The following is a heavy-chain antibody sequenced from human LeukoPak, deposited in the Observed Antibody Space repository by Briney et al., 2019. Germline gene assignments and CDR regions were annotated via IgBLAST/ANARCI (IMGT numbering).Heavy chain of an antibody. CDR1: GNTFTGYY. CDR2: INPNSGGT. J-gene: IGHJ5*02. Sequence: ASVKVSCKTSGNTFTGYYIHWVRQAPGQGPEWMGWINPNSGGTNYAQKFQGRVTITADKSTSTAYMELSSLRSEDTAVYYCARDLRYSSNWFDPWGQGTLVTVSS. CDR3: ARDLRYSSNWFDP. D-gene: IGHD6-13*01. V-gene: IGHV1-2*02.